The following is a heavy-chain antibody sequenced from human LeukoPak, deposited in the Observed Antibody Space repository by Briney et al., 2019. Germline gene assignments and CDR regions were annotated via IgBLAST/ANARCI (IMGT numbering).Heavy chain of an antibody. V-gene: IGHV4-59*08. D-gene: IGHD3-3*01. J-gene: IGHJ3*02. CDR1: GGSISSYY. Sequence: SETLSLTCTVSGGSISSYYWSWIRQPPGKGLEWIGYIYYSGSTNYNPSLKSRVTISVDTSKNQFSLKLSSVTAADTAVYYCASSERITIFGVDSDDAFDIWGQGTMVTVSS. CDR2: IYYSGST. CDR3: ASSERITIFGVDSDDAFDI.